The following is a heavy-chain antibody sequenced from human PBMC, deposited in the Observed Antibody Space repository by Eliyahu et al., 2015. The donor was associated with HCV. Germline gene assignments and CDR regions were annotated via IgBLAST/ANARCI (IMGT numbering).Heavy chain of an antibody. V-gene: IGHV5-51*01. CDR2: IYPGDSDT. CDR1: GYSFTSXW. CDR3: AAGYCGGDCYSPIDAFDI. D-gene: IGHD2-21*02. J-gene: IGHJ3*02. Sequence: EVQLVQSGAEVKKPGESLKISCKGSGYSFTSXWIGWXRQMPGKGLEWMGIIYPGDSDTRYSPSFQGQVTISADKSISTAYLQWSSLKASDTAMYYCAAGYCGGDCYSPIDAFDIWGQGTMVTVSS.